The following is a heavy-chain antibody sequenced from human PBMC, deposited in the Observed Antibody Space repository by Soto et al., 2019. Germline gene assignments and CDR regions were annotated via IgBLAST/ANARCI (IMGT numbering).Heavy chain of an antibody. D-gene: IGHD6-13*01. CDR2: IYYSGST. CDR3: ARLAPIAAADGMDV. J-gene: IGHJ6*02. V-gene: IGHV4-59*12. CDR1: GGSISSYY. Sequence: SETLSLTCTVSGGSISSYYWSWIRQPPGKGLEWIGYIYYSGSTNYNPSLKSRVTISVDTSKNQFSLKLSSVTDADTAVYYCARLAPIAAADGMDVWGQGTTVTVSS.